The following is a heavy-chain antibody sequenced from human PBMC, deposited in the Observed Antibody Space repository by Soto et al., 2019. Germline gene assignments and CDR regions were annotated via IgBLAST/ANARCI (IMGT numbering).Heavy chain of an antibody. CDR2: IIPILTTP. CDR1: GGTFSIYG. D-gene: IGHD2-8*02. CDR3: ATSVGIAPTGEDGMDV. V-gene: IGHV1-69*01. Sequence: QVQLVQSGAEVKKTGSSVKVSCKASGGTFSIYGFSWVRQAPGQGPEWIGGIIPILTTPNYAQKFHGRVTIVADASTTTVYMELSSLKSEDTAVYYCATSVGIAPTGEDGMDVWGQGTSVTVSS. J-gene: IGHJ6*02.